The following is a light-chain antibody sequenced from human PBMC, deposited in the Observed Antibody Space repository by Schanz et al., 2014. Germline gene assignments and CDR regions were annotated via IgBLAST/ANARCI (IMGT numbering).Light chain of an antibody. CDR3: QQGNGFPRA. CDR1: QSVSSTY. V-gene: IGKV3-15*01. Sequence: EIVMTQSPVTLSVSPGEGATLSCRASQSVSSTYLAWYQQKAGQAPRLLIYGASTRATGIPARFSGSGSGTEFTLTISSLQSEDFATYYCQQGNGFPRAFGPGTKVEIK. CDR2: GAS. J-gene: IGKJ3*01.